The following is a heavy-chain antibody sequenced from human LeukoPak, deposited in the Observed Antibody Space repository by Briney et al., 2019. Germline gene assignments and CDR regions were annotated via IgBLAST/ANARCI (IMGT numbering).Heavy chain of an antibody. Sequence: SETLSLTCTVSGGSISSYYWSWIRQPPGKGLEWIGYIYYSGSTNYNPSLKSRVTISVDTSKNQFSLKLNSVTAADTAVYYCARGVYYDSNGYPPYYFDYWGQGTLVTVSS. J-gene: IGHJ4*02. CDR3: ARGVYYDSNGYPPYYFDY. V-gene: IGHV4-59*01. CDR1: GGSISSYY. D-gene: IGHD3-22*01. CDR2: IYYSGST.